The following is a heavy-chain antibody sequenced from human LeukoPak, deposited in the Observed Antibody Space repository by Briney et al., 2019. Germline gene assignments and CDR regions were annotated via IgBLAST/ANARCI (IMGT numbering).Heavy chain of an antibody. J-gene: IGHJ4*02. D-gene: IGHD3-22*01. V-gene: IGHV1-18*01. CDR1: GYTFTSYG. CDR3: ARDYYDSSGFPIQPLDY. Sequence: GASVKVSCKASGYTFTSYGISWVRQAPGQGLEWMGWISAYNGNTNYAQKLQGRVTMTTDTSTSTAYMELRSLRSDDTAVYYCARDYYDSSGFPIQPLDYWGQGTLVTVSS. CDR2: ISAYNGNT.